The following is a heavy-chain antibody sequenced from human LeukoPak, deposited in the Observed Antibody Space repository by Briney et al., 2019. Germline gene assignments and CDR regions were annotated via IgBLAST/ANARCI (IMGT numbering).Heavy chain of an antibody. CDR1: GFTFSSYA. D-gene: IGHD3-22*01. V-gene: IGHV3-30-3*01. J-gene: IGHJ4*02. CDR2: ISYDGSNK. Sequence: GGSLRLSCAASGFTFSSYAMHWVRQAPGKGLEWVAVISYDGSNKYYADSVKGRFTISRDNSKNTLYLQMNSLRAEDTAVYYCARDYYDSSGFSTRGGDYWGQGTLVTVSS. CDR3: ARDYYDSSGFSTRGGDY.